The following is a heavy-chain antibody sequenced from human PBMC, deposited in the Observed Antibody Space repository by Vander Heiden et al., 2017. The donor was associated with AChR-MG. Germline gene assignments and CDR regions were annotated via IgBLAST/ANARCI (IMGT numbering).Heavy chain of an antibody. CDR3: ARGGAARPDY. CDR1: GFTFSYYG. CDR2: ISYSGSTI. D-gene: IGHD6-6*01. V-gene: IGHV3-48*02. J-gene: IGHJ4*02. Sequence: EVQLVGSGGGLVQPGGSLSRSCAASGFTFSYYGMNWVRQAPGKGLEWVSYISYSGSTINYADSVKGRFTISRDNAKNSLYLQMNSLRDEDTAVYYCARGGAARPDYWGQGTLVTVSS.